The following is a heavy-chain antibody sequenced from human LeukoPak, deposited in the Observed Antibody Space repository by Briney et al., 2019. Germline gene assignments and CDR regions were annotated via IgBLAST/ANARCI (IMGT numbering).Heavy chain of an antibody. CDR2: IYYRVGA. CDR3: ASSIHNWSYP. CDR1: VVSLTGYY. J-gene: IGHJ5*02. V-gene: IGHV4-59*01. D-gene: IGHD2-2*01. Sequence: SETLCLSSTVPVVSLTGYYWSCVCHTPRKGVEWIWDIYYRVGANNTPPLKSRVSISEDTSKSQISLKLSSVTAADTAVYYCASSIHNWSYPWGQGNLVTVSS.